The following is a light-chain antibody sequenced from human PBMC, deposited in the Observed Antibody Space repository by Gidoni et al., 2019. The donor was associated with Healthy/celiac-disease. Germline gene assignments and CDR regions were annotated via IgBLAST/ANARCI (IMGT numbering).Light chain of an antibody. Sequence: EIVLTQSPGTLSLSPGERATLSCRARQSVSSSYLAWYQQKPGQAPRLLIYGASSRATGIPDRFSGSGSGTDFTLTISRLEPEDFAVYYCQQYGSSLITFGQXTRLEIK. CDR2: GAS. CDR3: QQYGSSLIT. J-gene: IGKJ5*01. CDR1: QSVSSSY. V-gene: IGKV3-20*01.